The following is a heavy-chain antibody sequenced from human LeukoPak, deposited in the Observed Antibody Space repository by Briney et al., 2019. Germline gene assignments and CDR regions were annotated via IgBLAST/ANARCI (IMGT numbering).Heavy chain of an antibody. CDR1: GFTFSSYW. CDR2: INSDGSST. J-gene: IGHJ5*02. CDR3: ARGSTPRNWFDP. V-gene: IGHV3-74*01. Sequence: GGSLRLSCAASGFTFSSYWMHWVRQAPGKGLVWVSRINSDGSSTSYADSVKGRFTISRDNAKNTLFLQMNSLRAEDTAVYYCARGSTPRNWFDPWGQGTLVTVSS. D-gene: IGHD2-15*01.